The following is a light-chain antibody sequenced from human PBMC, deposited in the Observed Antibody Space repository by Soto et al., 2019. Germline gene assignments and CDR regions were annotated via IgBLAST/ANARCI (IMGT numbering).Light chain of an antibody. CDR2: EVS. V-gene: IGLV2-8*01. J-gene: IGLJ1*01. CDR1: SSDVGGYDY. Sequence: QSALTQPPSASGSPGQSVTISCTGTSSDVGGYDYVSWYQQEPGKAPKVMIYEVSQRPSGVPDRYSGSKSGNTAFLTVSGLQADDEAVYYCCSYAGGYTYLFGTGTKLTVL. CDR3: CSYAGGYTYL.